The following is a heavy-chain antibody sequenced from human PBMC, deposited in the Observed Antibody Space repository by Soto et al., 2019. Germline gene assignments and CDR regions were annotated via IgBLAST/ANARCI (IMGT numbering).Heavy chain of an antibody. CDR1: GGTFSSYA. CDR2: IIPIFGTA. J-gene: IGHJ4*02. D-gene: IGHD5-18*01. CDR3: ARTLPEYSYGYAHFDY. Sequence: SVKVSCKASGGTFSSYAISWVRQAPGQGLEWMGGIIPIFGTANYAQKFQGRVTITADKSTSTAYMELSSLRSEDTAVYYCARTLPEYSYGYAHFDYWGQGTLVTVSS. V-gene: IGHV1-69*06.